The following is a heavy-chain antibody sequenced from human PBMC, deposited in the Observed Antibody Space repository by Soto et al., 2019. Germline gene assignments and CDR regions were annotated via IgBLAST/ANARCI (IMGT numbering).Heavy chain of an antibody. V-gene: IGHV4-30-4*01. CDR1: CGSIRSGDYY. Sequence: SEMICLTCTVACGSIRSGDYYWSWIRQPPGKGLEWIGYIYYSGSTYYNPSLKSRVTISVDTSKNQFSLKLSSVTAADTAVYYCARHTRGYDYYGMDVWGQGTTVTVSS. CDR3: ARHTRGYDYYGMDV. J-gene: IGHJ6*02. CDR2: IYYSGST. D-gene: IGHD2-15*01.